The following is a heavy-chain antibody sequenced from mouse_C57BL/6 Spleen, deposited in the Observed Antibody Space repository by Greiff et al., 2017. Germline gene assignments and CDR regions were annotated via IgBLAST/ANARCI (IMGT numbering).Heavy chain of an antibody. CDR3: ASLRRYAMDY. V-gene: IGHV2-6*01. J-gene: IGHJ4*01. CDR1: GFSLTSYG. Sequence: VKLQESGPGLVAPSQSLSITCTVSGFSLTSYGVDWVRQSSGKGLAWLGVIWGVGSTHYNSALKSRLSNSKDNSKSQVFLKMNSLQTDDTAMYYCASLRRYAMDYWGQGTSDTVSS. CDR2: IWGVGST. D-gene: IGHD1-2*01.